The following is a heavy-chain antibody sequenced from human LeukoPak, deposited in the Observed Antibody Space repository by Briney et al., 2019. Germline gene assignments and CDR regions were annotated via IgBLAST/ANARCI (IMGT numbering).Heavy chain of an antibody. CDR2: INPSGGST. CDR3: ARTLADTGVSFDY. D-gene: IGHD6-19*01. Sequence: ASVKVSCKASGYTFTSYYMHWVRQAPGQGLEWMGIINPSGGSTSYAQNLQGRVTMTTDTSTSTAYMEVRSLRSDDTAVYYCARTLADTGVSFDYWGQGTLVTVSS. J-gene: IGHJ4*02. V-gene: IGHV1-46*01. CDR1: GYTFTSYY.